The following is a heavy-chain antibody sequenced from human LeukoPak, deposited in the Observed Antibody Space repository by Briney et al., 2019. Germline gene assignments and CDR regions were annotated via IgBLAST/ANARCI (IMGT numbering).Heavy chain of an antibody. J-gene: IGHJ4*02. Sequence: PGGSLRLSCAASGFTFSNAWMSWVREAPGKGLEWVGRIKSKTDGGTTDYAAPVKGRFTSSRGDSKNTLYLQMTSMKTEDTAGYYCTTHTPYYYDSSGYLYLANWGQGTLVTVSS. CDR3: TTHTPYYYDSSGYLYLAN. V-gene: IGHV3-15*01. D-gene: IGHD3-22*01. CDR1: GFTFSNAW. CDR2: IKSKTDGGTT.